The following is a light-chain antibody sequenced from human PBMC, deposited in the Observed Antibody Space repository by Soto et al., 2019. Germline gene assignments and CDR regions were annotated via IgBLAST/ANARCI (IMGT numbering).Light chain of an antibody. V-gene: IGKV3-11*01. CDR1: QSVSSY. J-gene: IGKJ1*01. Sequence: EIVLTQSPATLSLSPGVRATLSCRASQSVSSYLAWYQQKPGQAPRLLIYDASNRATGIPARFSGSGSGTDFTLTISSLQSEDFAVYYCQHRTNWPWTFGQGTKVEIK. CDR2: DAS. CDR3: QHRTNWPWT.